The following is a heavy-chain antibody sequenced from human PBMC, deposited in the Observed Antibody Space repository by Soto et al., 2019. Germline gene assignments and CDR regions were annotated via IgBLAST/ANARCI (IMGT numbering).Heavy chain of an antibody. D-gene: IGHD4-17*01. Sequence: SETLSLTCTVSGGSISSSSYYWGWIRQPPGKGLEWIGNIYYSGSTYYNPSLKSRVTISVDTSKNQFSLKLSSVTAADTAVYYCARDGYGDYFDYWGQGTLVTVS. CDR3: ARDGYGDYFDY. CDR2: IYYSGST. J-gene: IGHJ4*02. V-gene: IGHV4-39*07. CDR1: GGSISSSSYY.